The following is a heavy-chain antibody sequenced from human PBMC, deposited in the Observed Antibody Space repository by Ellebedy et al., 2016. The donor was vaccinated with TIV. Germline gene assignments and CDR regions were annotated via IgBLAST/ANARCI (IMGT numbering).Heavy chain of an antibody. CDR1: GFTFSSYS. Sequence: PGGSLRLSCAASGFTFSSYSMNWVRQAPGKGLEWVSSISSSSSYIYYADSVKGRFTISRDNAKNSLYLQMNSLRAEDTAVYYCARDPTGYSSSWYYFDYWGQGTLVTVSS. V-gene: IGHV3-21*01. D-gene: IGHD6-13*01. CDR2: ISSSSSYI. CDR3: ARDPTGYSSSWYYFDY. J-gene: IGHJ4*02.